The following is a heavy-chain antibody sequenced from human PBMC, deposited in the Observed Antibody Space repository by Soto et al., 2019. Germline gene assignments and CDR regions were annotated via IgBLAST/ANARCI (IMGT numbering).Heavy chain of an antibody. Sequence: QLQLQESGSGLVTPAQTLSLTCAVSGGSISSGGYSWSWIRQPPGKGLEWIGYIYHSGSTYYNPSLKSRDTKAIDRSKNQFSLHLSSVTAADTSRYYCARDRSGSCYIDYWGQGTLVTVSS. CDR3: ARDRSGSCYIDY. CDR2: IYHSGST. V-gene: IGHV4-30-2*01. J-gene: IGHJ4*02. CDR1: GGSISSGGYS. D-gene: IGHD2-15*01.